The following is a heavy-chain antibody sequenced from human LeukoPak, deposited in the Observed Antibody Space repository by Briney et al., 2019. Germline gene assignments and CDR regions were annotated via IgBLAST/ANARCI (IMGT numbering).Heavy chain of an antibody. CDR1: GYSISSGYY. J-gene: IGHJ4*02. Sequence: SETLSLTCAVSGYSISSGYYWGWIRQPPGKGREWIGRIYHIGRTYYNPSLKSRVTISVDTSKNQFSLKLSSVTAADTAVYYCARLYSSGWYIRYWGQGTLVTVSS. D-gene: IGHD6-19*01. CDR3: ARLYSSGWYIRY. CDR2: IYHIGRT. V-gene: IGHV4-38-2*01.